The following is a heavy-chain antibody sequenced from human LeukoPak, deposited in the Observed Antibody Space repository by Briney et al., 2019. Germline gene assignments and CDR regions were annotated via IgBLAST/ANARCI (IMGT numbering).Heavy chain of an antibody. CDR3: ARASVTVTTGHNAFDI. D-gene: IGHD4-11*01. J-gene: IGHJ3*02. CDR1: GFTFSSYS. CDR2: ISSSSSYI. V-gene: IGHV3-21*01. Sequence: GGSLRLSFAASGFTFSSYSMNWVRQAPGKGLEWVSSISSSSSYIYYADSVKGRFTISRDNAKNSVYLQMNSLRAEDTAVYYCARASVTVTTGHNAFDIWGQGTMVTVSS.